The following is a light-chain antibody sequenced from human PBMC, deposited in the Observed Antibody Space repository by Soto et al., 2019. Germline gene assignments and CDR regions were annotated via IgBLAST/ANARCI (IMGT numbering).Light chain of an antibody. CDR3: QQYNNWPPRT. V-gene: IGKV3-15*01. CDR2: GAS. J-gene: IGKJ1*01. CDR1: QSVSNN. Sequence: EIVLKQSPGTLSLSPGERATLSCRASQSVSNNYLAWYQQKPGQAPRLLIYGASTRATGIPARFSGSGSGTEFTLTISSLQSEDFAVYYCQQYNNWPPRTFGQGTKVDIK.